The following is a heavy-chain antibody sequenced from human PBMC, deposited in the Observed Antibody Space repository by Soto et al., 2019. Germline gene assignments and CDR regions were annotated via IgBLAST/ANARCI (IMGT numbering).Heavy chain of an antibody. J-gene: IGHJ4*02. CDR3: ARDREAYCGGDCPCDY. D-gene: IGHD2-21*02. Sequence: SVKTSCKASGYTGTGYYMHWVRQAPGQGLGCIRWINPNSGGTNDAQKFQGRVTMTRDTSIRTAYMELSRLRSDDTAVYYCARDREAYCGGDCPCDYWRQGTLVTASS. CDR2: INPNSGGT. V-gene: IGHV1-2*02. CDR1: GYTGTGYY.